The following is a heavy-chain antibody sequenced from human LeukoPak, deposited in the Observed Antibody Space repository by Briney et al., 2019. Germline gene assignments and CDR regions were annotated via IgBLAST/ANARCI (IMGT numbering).Heavy chain of an antibody. CDR1: GYTFSGYY. Sequence: GASVKVSCKASGYTFSGYYLHWVRQAPGQELEWMGWINPNSGYTNYAQKFQGRVTMTRDTSISTAYMELSRLRSDDTAVYYCARIVVVPAATYYYYGMDVWGQGTTVTVSS. CDR3: ARIVVVPAATYYYYGMDV. CDR2: INPNSGYT. V-gene: IGHV1-2*02. D-gene: IGHD2-2*01. J-gene: IGHJ6*02.